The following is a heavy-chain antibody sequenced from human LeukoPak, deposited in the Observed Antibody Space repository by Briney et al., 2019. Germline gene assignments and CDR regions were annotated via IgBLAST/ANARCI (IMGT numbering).Heavy chain of an antibody. CDR2: LYTDGHT. D-gene: IGHD1-26*01. CDR3: ARDRPGGSYLDFDY. Sequence: GGSLRLSCAASGFTVSTNYMSWVRQAPGKGLEWVSVLYTDGHTYYADSVKGRFTISRDNSKNTLYLQMNSLRAEDTAVYYCARDRPGGSYLDFDYWGQGTLVTVSS. V-gene: IGHV3-66*01. J-gene: IGHJ4*02. CDR1: GFTVSTNY.